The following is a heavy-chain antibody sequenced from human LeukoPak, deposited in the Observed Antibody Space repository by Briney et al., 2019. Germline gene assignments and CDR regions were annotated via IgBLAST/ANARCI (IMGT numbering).Heavy chain of an antibody. J-gene: IGHJ4*02. CDR2: IIPIFGTA. D-gene: IGHD2-2*01. Sequence: SVKVSCKASGGTFSSYAISWVRQAPGQGLEWMGGIIPIFGTANYAQKFQGRVTITADESTSTAYMELSSLRSEDTAVYYCARAPLYCSSTSRAFDYWGQGTLVTVSS. CDR3: ARAPLYCSSTSRAFDY. CDR1: GGTFSSYA. V-gene: IGHV1-69*13.